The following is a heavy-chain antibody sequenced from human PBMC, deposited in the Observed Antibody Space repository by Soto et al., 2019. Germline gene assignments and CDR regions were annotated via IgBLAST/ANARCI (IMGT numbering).Heavy chain of an antibody. V-gene: IGHV4-31*03. CDR1: GGSISSGGYY. Sequence: PSETLSLTCTVSGGSISSGGYYWSWIRQHPGKGLEWIGYIYYSGSTYYNPSLKSRVTISVDTSKNQFSLYLQMNSLRAEDTAVYYCARIVATIDAFDIWGQGTMVTVSS. CDR3: ARIVATIDAFDI. D-gene: IGHD5-12*01. CDR2: IYYSGST. J-gene: IGHJ3*02.